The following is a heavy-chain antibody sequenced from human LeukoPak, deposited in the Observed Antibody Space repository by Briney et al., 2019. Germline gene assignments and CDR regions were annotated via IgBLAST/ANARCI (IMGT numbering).Heavy chain of an antibody. CDR2: INHSGST. CDR1: GGSFSGYY. CDR3: ATMTTVTTAGFDY. V-gene: IGHV4-34*01. J-gene: IGHJ4*02. D-gene: IGHD4-17*01. Sequence: SETLSLTCAVCGGSFSGYYWSWIRQPPGKGLEWIGEINHSGSTNYNPSLKSRVTISVDTSKNQFSLKLSSVTAADTAVYYCATMTTVTTAGFDYWGQGTLVTVSS.